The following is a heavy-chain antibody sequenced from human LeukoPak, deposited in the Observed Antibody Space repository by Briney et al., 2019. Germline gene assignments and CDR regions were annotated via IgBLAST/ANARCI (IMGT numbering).Heavy chain of an antibody. CDR3: AKDPDIVVVPAARRGVFGFDP. CDR1: GFTFSSYA. V-gene: IGHV3-30-3*01. D-gene: IGHD2-2*01. CDR2: ISYDGSNK. J-gene: IGHJ5*02. Sequence: PGGSLRLSCAASGFTFSSYAMHWVRQAPGKGLEWVAVISYDGSNKYYADSVKGRFTISRDNSKNTLYLQMNSLRAEDTAVYYCAKDPDIVVVPAARRGVFGFDPWGQGTLVTVSS.